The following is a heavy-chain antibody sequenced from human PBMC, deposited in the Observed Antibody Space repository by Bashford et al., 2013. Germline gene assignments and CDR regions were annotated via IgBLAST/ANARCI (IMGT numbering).Heavy chain of an antibody. Sequence: SGPTLVKPTETLTLTCTVSGFSLSDLRVGVSWIRQPPGKALEWLAYIFSNDEKSYSTSLKSRLTISKDTSKRQVVLTMTNVDPVDTATYYCARMGVDTGLVRSYYYALDVWGQGTTVTVSS. J-gene: IGHJ6*02. CDR2: IFSNDEK. CDR1: GFSLSDLRVG. V-gene: IGHV2-26*01. CDR3: ARMGVDTGLVRSYYYALDV. D-gene: IGHD5-18*01.